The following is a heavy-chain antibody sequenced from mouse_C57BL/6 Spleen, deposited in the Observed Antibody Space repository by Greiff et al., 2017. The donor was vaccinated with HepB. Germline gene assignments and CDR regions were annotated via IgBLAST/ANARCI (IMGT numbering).Heavy chain of an antibody. CDR3: ARGDGIYAYAMDY. J-gene: IGHJ4*01. CDR1: GYTFTSYW. Sequence: VQLQQPGAELVMPGASVKLSCKASGYTFTSYWTYSVKRRPGQGLEWIGEIDPSDSYTNYNQKFKGKSTLTVDKSSSTAYMQLSSLTSEDSAVYYCARGDGIYAYAMDYWAQGTSVTVSS. CDR2: IDPSDSYT. D-gene: IGHD2-1*01. V-gene: IGHV1-69*01.